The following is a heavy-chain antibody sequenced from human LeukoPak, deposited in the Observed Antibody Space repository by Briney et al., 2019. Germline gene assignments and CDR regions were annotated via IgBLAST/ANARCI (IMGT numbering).Heavy chain of an antibody. Sequence: ASVKVSCKVSGYTLTELSMHWVRQAPGKGLEWMGGFDPEDGETIYAQKFQGRVTMTEDTSTDTAYMELSSLRSEDAAVYYCATEIQVFDWLRGFDYWGQGTLVTVSS. D-gene: IGHD3-9*01. J-gene: IGHJ4*02. V-gene: IGHV1-24*01. CDR3: ATEIQVFDWLRGFDY. CDR1: GYTLTELS. CDR2: FDPEDGET.